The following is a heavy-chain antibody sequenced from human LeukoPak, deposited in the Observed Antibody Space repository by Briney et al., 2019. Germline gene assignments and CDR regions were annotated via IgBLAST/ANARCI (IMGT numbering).Heavy chain of an antibody. D-gene: IGHD1-1*01. CDR3: TRTWNFDY. V-gene: IGHV3-74*01. J-gene: IGHJ4*02. Sequence: GGSLRLSCAASGFTFSSYWMHWVRQAPGKGLVWVSRINSDGSNTGYADSVKGRFTVSRDNAKNTLYLQMNSLRAEDAAVYYCTRTWNFDYWGQGTLVTVSS. CDR2: INSDGSNT. CDR1: GFTFSSYW.